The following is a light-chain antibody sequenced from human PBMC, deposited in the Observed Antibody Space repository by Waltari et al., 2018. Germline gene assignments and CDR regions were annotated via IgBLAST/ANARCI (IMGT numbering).Light chain of an antibody. CDR1: PLAQRH. CDR2: KEK. V-gene: IGLV3-25*03. Sequence: SSDLPQPPSVSVSPGQTARIPCSGEPLAQRHPYWYQRKPRQAPPLIIHKEKEMPPATPERFSGSRSGKTVTLTITGVQAEDEAEFFCQSVDSGRPWHVLFGGGTKLTVL. J-gene: IGLJ2*01. CDR3: QSVDSGRPWHVL.